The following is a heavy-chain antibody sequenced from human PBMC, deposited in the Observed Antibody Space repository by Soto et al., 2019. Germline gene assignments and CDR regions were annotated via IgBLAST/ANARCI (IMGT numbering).Heavy chain of an antibody. V-gene: IGHV4-59*08. J-gene: IGHJ5*02. CDR3: ARAKAPLSGSSWYWFDP. D-gene: IGHD6-13*01. CDR1: GGSISSYY. CDR2: IYYSGST. Sequence: NPSETLSLTCTVSGGSISSYYWSWIRQPPGKGLEWIGYIYYSGSTNYNPSLKSRVTISVDTSKNQFSLKLSSVTAADTAVYYCARAKAPLSGSSWYWFDPWGQGTLVTVSS.